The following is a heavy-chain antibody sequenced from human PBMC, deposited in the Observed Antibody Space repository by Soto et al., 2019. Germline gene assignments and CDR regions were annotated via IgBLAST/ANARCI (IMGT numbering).Heavy chain of an antibody. CDR2: ISAYNGNT. CDR1: GYSFTSYG. V-gene: IGHV1-18*01. Sequence: ASVKLSCKACGYSFTSYGISWVRQAPGQGLEWMGWISAYNGNTNYAQKLQGRVTMTTDTSTSTAYMELRSLRSDDTAVYYCARDSLLVPAAIIAYWGKGSLVTVSS. CDR3: ARDSLLVPAAIIAY. D-gene: IGHD2-2*01. J-gene: IGHJ4*02.